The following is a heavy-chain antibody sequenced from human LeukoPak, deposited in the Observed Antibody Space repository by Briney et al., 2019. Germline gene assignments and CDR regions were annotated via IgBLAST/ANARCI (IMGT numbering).Heavy chain of an antibody. D-gene: IGHD5/OR15-5a*01. Sequence: ASVKVSCKASGYTFTSYGISWVRQAPGQGLEWMGWISAYNGNTNYAQKLQGRVTMTTDTSTSTAYMELRSLRSDDTAVYYCARDRRRWKLPPSPRMDVWGQGTTVTVSS. V-gene: IGHV1-18*01. CDR3: ARDRRRWKLPPSPRMDV. CDR1: GYTFTSYG. J-gene: IGHJ6*02. CDR2: ISAYNGNT.